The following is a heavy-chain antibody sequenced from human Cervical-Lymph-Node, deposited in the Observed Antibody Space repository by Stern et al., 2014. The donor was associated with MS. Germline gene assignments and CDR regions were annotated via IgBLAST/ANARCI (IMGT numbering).Heavy chain of an antibody. V-gene: IGHV4-59*01. CDR1: GGSISSYY. D-gene: IGHD3-22*01. Sequence: QVQLQESGPGLVKPSETLSLTCTVSGGSISSYYWSWIRQPPGKGLEWIGYIYYSGSTNYNPSLKSRVSISVDTSKNQFSLKLSSVTAAATAVYYCARTRRVSDFDYWGQGTLVTVSS. CDR2: IYYSGST. CDR3: ARTRRVSDFDY. J-gene: IGHJ4*02.